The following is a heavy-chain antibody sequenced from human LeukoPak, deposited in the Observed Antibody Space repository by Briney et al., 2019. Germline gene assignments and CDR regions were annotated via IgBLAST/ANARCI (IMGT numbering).Heavy chain of an antibody. D-gene: IGHD6-13*01. CDR2: ISYDGSKK. CDR1: GFTFNSYA. V-gene: IGHV3-30*04. J-gene: IGHJ1*01. CDR3: AKDGDSSRRPEYFQH. Sequence: PGRSLRLSCAASGFTFNSYAIHWVRQAPGKGLEWVAVISYDGSKKFYAHSVKGRFTISRDNSKNTLYLHMNSLRAEDTAVYYCAKDGDSSRRPEYFQHWGQGTLVTVSS.